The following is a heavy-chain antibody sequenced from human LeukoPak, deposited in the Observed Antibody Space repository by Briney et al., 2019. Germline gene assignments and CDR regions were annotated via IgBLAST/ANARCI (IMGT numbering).Heavy chain of an antibody. D-gene: IGHD2-15*01. V-gene: IGHV1-18*01. CDR3: ARVNDVAVVAAAAPHFEY. J-gene: IGHJ4*02. CDR1: GYTFISYG. Sequence: ASVKVTCKPSGYTFISYGISWVRQAPGQGLEWVGWISAYKGDTDYAQKFQGRVAMTTDTSTNTVYMELTSLRSDDTAVYYCARVNDVAVVAAAAPHFEYWGQGTLVTVSS. CDR2: ISAYKGDT.